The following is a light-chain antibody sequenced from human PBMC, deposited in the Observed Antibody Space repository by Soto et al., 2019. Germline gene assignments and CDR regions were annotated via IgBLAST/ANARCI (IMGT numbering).Light chain of an antibody. CDR3: QKYGTSPWT. J-gene: IGKJ1*01. V-gene: IGKV3-20*01. CDR1: QTVSNNY. Sequence: IVWTKYPGTLSFSPGERASLSCRSSQTVSNNYLAWYQQKPGQAPRVLIYGASSRAPGIPDRFSGSGSGTDFTLTISRLEPEDFAVYYCQKYGTSPWTSGQGTNVDIK. CDR2: GAS.